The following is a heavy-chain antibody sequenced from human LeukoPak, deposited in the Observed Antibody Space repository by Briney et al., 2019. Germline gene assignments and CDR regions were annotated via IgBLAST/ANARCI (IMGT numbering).Heavy chain of an antibody. D-gene: IGHD1-26*01. Sequence: GGSLRLSCAASGFTFSDYYMSWIRQAPGKGLEWVSYISSSGSTIYYADSVKGRFTISRDNAKNSLYLQMNSLRAEDTAAYYCARRRDSGSLQHFDYWGQGTLVTVSS. J-gene: IGHJ4*02. V-gene: IGHV3-11*01. CDR3: ARRRDSGSLQHFDY. CDR2: ISSSGSTI. CDR1: GFTFSDYY.